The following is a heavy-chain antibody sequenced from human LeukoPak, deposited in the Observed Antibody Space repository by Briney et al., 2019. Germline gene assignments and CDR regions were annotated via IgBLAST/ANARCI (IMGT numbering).Heavy chain of an antibody. D-gene: IGHD6-19*01. J-gene: IGHJ3*02. CDR2: INHSGST. CDR1: GGSISSGDYY. V-gene: IGHV4-39*07. CDR3: ARTQNYSSGWGEAFDI. Sequence: SETLSLTCTVSGGSISSGDYYWSWIRQPPGKGLEWIGEINHSGSTNYNPSLKSRVTISVDTSKNQSSLKLSSVTAADTAVYYCARTQNYSSGWGEAFDIWGQGTMVTVSS.